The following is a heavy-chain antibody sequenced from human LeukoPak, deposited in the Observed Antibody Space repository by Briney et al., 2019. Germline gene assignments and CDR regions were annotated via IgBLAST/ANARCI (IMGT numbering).Heavy chain of an antibody. J-gene: IGHJ3*01. V-gene: IGHV1-18*01. CDR2: ISAYNGNT. CDR3: GRGVVVAAIVGVDDAFDF. D-gene: IGHD2-15*01. CDR1: GYTFTNHG. Sequence: ASVKVSCKASGYTFTNHGISWLRQAPGQALEWMGWISAYNGNTNYAQKLQGRVTMTTDTSKSTAYVELRSLRSDAAAVYYCGRGVVVAAIVGVDDAFDFWGQGTMVTVSS.